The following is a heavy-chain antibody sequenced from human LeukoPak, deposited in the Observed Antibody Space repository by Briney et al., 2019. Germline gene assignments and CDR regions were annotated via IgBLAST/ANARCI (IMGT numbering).Heavy chain of an antibody. CDR3: ARDLSDWNPFHYYYYYYYMDV. V-gene: IGHV3-11*04. Sequence: GGSLRLSCAASGFTFSDYYMSCIRQAPGKGLEWVSYISGSGSTIYYADSGKGRFTISRDNAKNSLYLQMNSLRAEDTAVYYCARDLSDWNPFHYYYYYYYMDVWGKGTTVTVSS. J-gene: IGHJ6*03. D-gene: IGHD1-1*01. CDR1: GFTFSDYY. CDR2: ISGSGSTI.